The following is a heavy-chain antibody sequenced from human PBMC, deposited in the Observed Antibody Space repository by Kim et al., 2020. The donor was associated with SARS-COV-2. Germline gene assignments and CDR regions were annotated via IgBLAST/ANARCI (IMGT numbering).Heavy chain of an antibody. J-gene: IGHJ4*02. D-gene: IGHD4-17*01. Sequence: GESLKISCKGSGYSFTSYWIGWVRQMPGKGLEWMGIIYPGDSDTRYSPSFQGQVTIPADKSISTAYLQWSSLKASDTAMYYCYTVTMRVGAGARVDYWGQGTLVTVSS. CDR2: IYPGDSDT. CDR1: GYSFTSYW. V-gene: IGHV5-51*01. CDR3: YTVTMRVGAGARVDY.